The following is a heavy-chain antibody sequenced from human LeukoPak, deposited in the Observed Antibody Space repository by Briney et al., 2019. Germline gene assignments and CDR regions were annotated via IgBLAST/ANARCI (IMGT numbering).Heavy chain of an antibody. CDR1: GFTVSSYG. V-gene: IGHV3-30*18. CDR2: ISYDGSNK. D-gene: IGHD3-22*01. CDR3: AKDRKRTFSMIVVVTPDY. J-gene: IGHJ4*02. Sequence: GGSLRLSCAASGFTVSSYGMHWVRQAPGKGLEWAAVISYDGSNKYYADSVKGRFTISRDNSKNTLYLQMNSLRAEDTAVYYCAKDRKRTFSMIVVVTPDYWGQGTLVTVSS.